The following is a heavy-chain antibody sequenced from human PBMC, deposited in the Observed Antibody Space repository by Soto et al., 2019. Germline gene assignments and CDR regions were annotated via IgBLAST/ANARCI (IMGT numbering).Heavy chain of an antibody. CDR3: ARDRLRRSSSTSYYYGMDV. D-gene: IGHD6-13*01. CDR2: IYYSGST. CDR1: GGSMSRGSYY. Sequence: TLSLPCTVSGGSMSRGSYYWSRIRQHPGKGLEWIGYIYYSGSTYYNPSLKSRVTISVDTSKNQFSLKLSSVTAADTAVYYCARDRLRRSSSTSYYYGMDVWGKGTTVTVS. J-gene: IGHJ6*04. V-gene: IGHV4-31*03.